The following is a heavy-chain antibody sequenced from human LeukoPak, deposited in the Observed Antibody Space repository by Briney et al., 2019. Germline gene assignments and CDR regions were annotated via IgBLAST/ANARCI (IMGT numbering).Heavy chain of an antibody. CDR3: ARGHFDAFDI. J-gene: IGHJ3*02. V-gene: IGHV3-30*02. CDR1: GFTFSSYG. CDR2: IRYDGSNK. Sequence: GGSLRLSCAASGFTFSSYGMHWVRQAPGKGLEWVAFIRYDGSNKYYADSVKGRFTISRDNSKNTLYLQMNSLRAEDTAVYYCARGHFDAFDIWGQGTMVTVSS.